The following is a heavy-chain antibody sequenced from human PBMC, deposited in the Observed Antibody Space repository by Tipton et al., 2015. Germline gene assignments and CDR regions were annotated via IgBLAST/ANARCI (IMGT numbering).Heavy chain of an antibody. V-gene: IGHV4-59*08. CDR3: ARVSHYGDIDS. D-gene: IGHD4-17*01. CDR2: IYYSGST. CDR1: GGSFSDYY. J-gene: IGHJ4*02. Sequence: TLSLTCTVSGGSFSDYYWSWIRQSPEEGLEWIGYIYYSGSTNYNPSLRSRVAMSMDTSKNQFSLKLSSVTAIDTAVYYCARVSHYGDIDSWGQGTLVTVSS.